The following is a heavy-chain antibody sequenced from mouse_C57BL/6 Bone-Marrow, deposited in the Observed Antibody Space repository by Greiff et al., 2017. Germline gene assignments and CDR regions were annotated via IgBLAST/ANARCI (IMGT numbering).Heavy chain of an antibody. J-gene: IGHJ2*01. D-gene: IGHD1-1*01. CDR1: GFNIKDDY. CDR3: TRDYGSSPDY. Sequence: EVMLVESGAELVRPGASVKLSCTASGFNIKDDYMHWVKQRPEQGLEWIGWIDPENGDTEYASKFQGKATITADTSSNTAYLQLSSLTSEDTAVYYCTRDYGSSPDYWGQGTTLTVSS. V-gene: IGHV14-4*01. CDR2: IDPENGDT.